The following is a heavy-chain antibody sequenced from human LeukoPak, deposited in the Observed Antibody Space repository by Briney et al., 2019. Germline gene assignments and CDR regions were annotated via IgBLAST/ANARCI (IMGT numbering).Heavy chain of an antibody. CDR1: GGTFTSYA. Sequence: SVKVSCKASGGTFTSYAISWVRQAPGQGLEWMGGIIPIFGTANYAQKFQGRVTVTADESTSTAYMELSSLRSEDTAVYYCAREGSGWTSGYFEYWGQGTLVTVSS. V-gene: IGHV1-69*13. D-gene: IGHD6-19*01. J-gene: IGHJ4*02. CDR2: IIPIFGTA. CDR3: AREGSGWTSGYFEY.